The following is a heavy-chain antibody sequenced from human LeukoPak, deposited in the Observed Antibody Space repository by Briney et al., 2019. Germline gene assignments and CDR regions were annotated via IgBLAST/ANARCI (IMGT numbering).Heavy chain of an antibody. D-gene: IGHD6-19*01. Sequence: SETLSLTCTVSGGSISSSSYYWGWIRQPPGKGLECIGSIYYSGSTYYNPSLKSRVTISVDTSKNQFSLKLSSVTAADTAVYYCARGFGRRGWYVYYYYMDVWGKGTTVTVSS. J-gene: IGHJ6*03. CDR1: GGSISSSSYY. CDR3: ARGFGRRGWYVYYYYMDV. CDR2: IYYSGST. V-gene: IGHV4-39*07.